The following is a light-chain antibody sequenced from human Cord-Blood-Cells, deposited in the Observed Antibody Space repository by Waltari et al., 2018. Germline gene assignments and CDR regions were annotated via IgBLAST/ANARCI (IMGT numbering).Light chain of an antibody. CDR2: EVS. CDR3: SSYTSSSTWV. Sequence: QSALTQPASVSGSPGQSITIPCTGTSSDVGGYTHVSWYQQHPGKAPKLMIYEVSNRPSGVSNRFSGSKSGNTASLTISGLQAEDEADYYCSSYTSSSTWVFGGGTKLTVL. CDR1: SSDVGGYTH. V-gene: IGLV2-14*01. J-gene: IGLJ3*02.